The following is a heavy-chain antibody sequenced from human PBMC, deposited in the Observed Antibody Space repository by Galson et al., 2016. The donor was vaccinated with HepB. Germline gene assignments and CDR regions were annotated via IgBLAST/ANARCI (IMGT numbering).Heavy chain of an antibody. CDR3: ARGIATPGVDY. V-gene: IGHV3-7*01. Sequence: SLRLSCAASGFTFSTYWINWVRQGPGKGLEWVANIQPEGSEKYYVDSVKGRFTISRDNAKNSLYLQMNRLQAEDTAVYYCARGIATPGVDYWGQGALVTVSS. CDR2: IQPEGSEK. D-gene: IGHD6-13*01. J-gene: IGHJ4*02. CDR1: GFTFSTYW.